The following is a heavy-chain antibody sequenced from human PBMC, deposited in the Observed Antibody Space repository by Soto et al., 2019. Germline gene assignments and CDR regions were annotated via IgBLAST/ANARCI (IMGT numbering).Heavy chain of an antibody. J-gene: IGHJ3*02. Sequence: SETLSLTCTVSGGSISSSSFHWGWIRQPPGKGLEWIGYIYYSGSTYYNPSLKSRVTISVDRSKNQFSLKLSSVTAADTAVYYCARDGGSYLDAFDIWGQGTMVTVSS. V-gene: IGHV4-39*07. CDR1: GGSISSSSFH. CDR3: ARDGGSYLDAFDI. D-gene: IGHD1-26*01. CDR2: IYYSGST.